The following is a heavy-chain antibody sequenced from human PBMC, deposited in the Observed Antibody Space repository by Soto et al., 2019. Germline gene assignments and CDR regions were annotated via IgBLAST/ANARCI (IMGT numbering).Heavy chain of an antibody. CDR1: GCTFSSYA. D-gene: IGHD3-22*01. J-gene: IGHJ3*02. V-gene: IGHV1-69*13. Sequence: VKVSCKACGCTFSSYAISWVRQAPGQGLEWMGGIIPIFGTANYAQKFQGRVTITADESTSTAYMELSSLRSEDTAVYYCARSDYYDSSGYGYAFAIWGKGTMITVS. CDR3: ARSDYYDSSGYGYAFAI. CDR2: IIPIFGTA.